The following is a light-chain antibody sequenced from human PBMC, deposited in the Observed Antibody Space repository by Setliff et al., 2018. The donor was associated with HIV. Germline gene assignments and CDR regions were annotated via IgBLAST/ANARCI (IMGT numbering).Light chain of an antibody. CDR1: TSDVGNYNY. J-gene: IGLJ1*01. CDR2: DVR. CDR3: CSYVGSYSYI. V-gene: IGLV2-11*01. Sequence: QSVLTQPRSVSGSPGQTITLSCTGSTSDVGNYNYVSWYQQYPGKAPKLIIFDVRRRPSGVPDRFSGSKSQNTASLTISGLQPDDEADYYCCSYVGSYSYIFGTGTKVTVL.